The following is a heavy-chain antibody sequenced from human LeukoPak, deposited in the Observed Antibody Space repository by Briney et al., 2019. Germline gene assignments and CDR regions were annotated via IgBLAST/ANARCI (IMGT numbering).Heavy chain of an antibody. CDR3: ARNDIVVVPAAMPELRPYYMDV. Sequence: VASVKVSCKASGYTLTSYGISCVRQAPGQRLEWMGWISAYNGNTNYAQKLQGRVTMTTDTSTSTAYMELRSLRSDDTAVYYCARNDIVVVPAAMPELRPYYMDVWGKGTTVTVSS. J-gene: IGHJ6*03. CDR2: ISAYNGNT. D-gene: IGHD2-2*01. V-gene: IGHV1-18*01. CDR1: GYTLTSYG.